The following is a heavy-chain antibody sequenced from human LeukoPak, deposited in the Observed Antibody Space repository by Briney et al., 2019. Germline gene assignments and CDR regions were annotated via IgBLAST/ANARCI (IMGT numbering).Heavy chain of an antibody. CDR3: ARVNQWLLLSPNFDY. CDR2: ISGSGGST. V-gene: IGHV3-23*01. J-gene: IGHJ4*02. D-gene: IGHD3-22*01. CDR1: GFTFSSYA. Sequence: GGSLRLSCAASGFTFSSYAMSWVRQAPGKGLEWVSAISGSGGSTYYADSVKGRFTISRDNSKNTLYLQMNSLRAEDTAVYYCARVNQWLLLSPNFDYWGQGTLVTVSS.